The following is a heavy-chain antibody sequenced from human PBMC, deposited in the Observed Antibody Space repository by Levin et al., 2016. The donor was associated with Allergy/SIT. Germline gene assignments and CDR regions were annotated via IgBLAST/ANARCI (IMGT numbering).Heavy chain of an antibody. D-gene: IGHD3-10*01. CDR3: TTYGSGSYPDDY. J-gene: IGHJ4*02. CDR2: IKSKTDGGTT. V-gene: IGHV3-15*01. Sequence: WIRQPPGKGLEWVGRIKSKTDGGTTDYAAPVKGRFTISRDDSKNTLYLQMNSLKTEDTAVYYCTTYGSGSYPDDYWGQGTLVTVSS.